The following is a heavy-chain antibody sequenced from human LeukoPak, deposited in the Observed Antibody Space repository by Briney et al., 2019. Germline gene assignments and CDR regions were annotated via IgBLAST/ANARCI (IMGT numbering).Heavy chain of an antibody. J-gene: IGHJ4*02. CDR2: ISSSSSYI. Sequence: GGSLRLSCAASGFTFSSYSMNWVRQAPGKGLEWVSSISSSSSYIYYADSVKGRFTISRDNAKNSLYLQMNSLRAEDTAVYYCAREGSYSSGWETIDYWGQGTLVTVSS. D-gene: IGHD6-19*01. CDR3: AREGSYSSGWETIDY. CDR1: GFTFSSYS. V-gene: IGHV3-21*01.